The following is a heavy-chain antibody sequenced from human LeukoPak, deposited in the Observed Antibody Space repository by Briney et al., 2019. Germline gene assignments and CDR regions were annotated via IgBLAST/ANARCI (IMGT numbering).Heavy chain of an antibody. CDR2: IIPIFGTA. CDR3: ARGRGGDGGVGATAN. Sequence: SVKVSCKASGGAFSSYAISWVRQAPGQGLEWMGGIIPIFGTANYAQKFQGRVTITTDESTSTAYMELSSLRSEDTAVYYCARGRGGDGGVGATANWGQGTLVTVSS. D-gene: IGHD1-26*01. J-gene: IGHJ4*02. CDR1: GGAFSSYA. V-gene: IGHV1-69*05.